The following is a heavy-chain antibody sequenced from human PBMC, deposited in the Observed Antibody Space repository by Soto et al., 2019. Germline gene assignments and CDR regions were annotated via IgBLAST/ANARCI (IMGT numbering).Heavy chain of an antibody. D-gene: IGHD6-19*01. CDR2: INPYNGNT. Sequence: ASVKLSCKDSGYPFTSYGIGWVRQAPGQGLEWMGWINPYNGNTNYPQKFQGRVTMTTHTSTNTAYMELRSLKSDDTAVYYCARDPVAGTYFDYWGQGTLVTVSS. V-gene: IGHV1-18*01. CDR3: ARDPVAGTYFDY. J-gene: IGHJ4*02. CDR1: GYPFTSYG.